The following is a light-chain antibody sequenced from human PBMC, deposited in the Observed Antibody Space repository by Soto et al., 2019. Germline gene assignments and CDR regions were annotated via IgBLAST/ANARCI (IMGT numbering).Light chain of an antibody. Sequence: EIVLTQSPATLSLSPGERATLSCRASQSVSSYLAWYQQKPGQAPRLLIYDASNRATGIPVRFSGSGSGKDFTLTISSLEPEDFAVYYCQQRSNWPPYTFGQGTKLEI. CDR3: QQRSNWPPYT. V-gene: IGKV3-11*01. J-gene: IGKJ2*01. CDR2: DAS. CDR1: QSVSSY.